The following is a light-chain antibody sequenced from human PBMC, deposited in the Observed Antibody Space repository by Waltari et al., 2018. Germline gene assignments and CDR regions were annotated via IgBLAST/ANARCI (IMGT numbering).Light chain of an antibody. CDR3: GTWDSRMSGAV. J-gene: IGLJ2*01. CDR2: END. CDR1: SPNIGNNY. Sequence: QSVLTQPPSVSAASGQKVTISCSGSSPNIGNNYVSRNQQFPGTAPKLLIYENDKRPSGVPGRFSGSKSGTSATLDIRGLQSGDEADYYCGTWDSRMSGAVLGGGTKVTVL. V-gene: IGLV1-51*01.